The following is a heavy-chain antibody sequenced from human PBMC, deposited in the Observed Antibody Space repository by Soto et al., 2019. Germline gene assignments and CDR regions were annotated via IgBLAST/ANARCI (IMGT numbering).Heavy chain of an antibody. Sequence: SETLSLTCAVSGGSISSSNWWSWVRQPPGKGLEWIGEIYHSGSTNYNPSLKSRVAISVDKSKNQFSLKLSSVTAADTAVYYCARVTYYDFWSGYSSHYYYGMDVWGQGTTVTAP. CDR3: ARVTYYDFWSGYSSHYYYGMDV. CDR2: IYHSGST. J-gene: IGHJ6*02. D-gene: IGHD3-3*01. CDR1: GGSISSSNW. V-gene: IGHV4-4*02.